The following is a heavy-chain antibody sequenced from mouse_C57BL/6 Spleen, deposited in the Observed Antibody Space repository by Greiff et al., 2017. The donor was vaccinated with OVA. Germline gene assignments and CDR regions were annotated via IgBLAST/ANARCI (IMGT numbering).Heavy chain of an antibody. V-gene: IGHV1-5*01. CDR2: IYPGNSDT. CDR3: TLFSYGSEGYYAMDY. Sequence: EVQLQESGTVLARPGASVKMSCKTSGYTFTSYWMHWVKQRPGQGLEWIGAIYPGNSDTSYNQKFKGKAKLTAVTSASTAYMELSSLTNEDSAVYYCTLFSYGSEGYYAMDYWGQGTSVTVSS. D-gene: IGHD1-1*01. J-gene: IGHJ4*01. CDR1: GYTFTSYW.